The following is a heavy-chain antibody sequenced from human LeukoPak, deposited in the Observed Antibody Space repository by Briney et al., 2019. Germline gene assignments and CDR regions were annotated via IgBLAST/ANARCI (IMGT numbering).Heavy chain of an antibody. CDR3: AKVTEEYSSGWYGGYYYYYYGMDV. CDR2: ISGSGGST. V-gene: IGHV3-23*01. CDR1: GLTFTSYA. J-gene: IGHJ6*02. D-gene: IGHD6-19*01. Sequence: PAGSLRLSCAASGLTFTSYAMSWVRQAPGKGLEWVSAISGSGGSTYYAGSVKGWFTICRDNSKNTLYLQMNRLRAEDTAVYYCAKVTEEYSSGWYGGYYYYYYGMDVWGQGTTVTVSS.